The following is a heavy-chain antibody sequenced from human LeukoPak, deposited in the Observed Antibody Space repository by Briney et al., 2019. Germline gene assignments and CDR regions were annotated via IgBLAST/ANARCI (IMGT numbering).Heavy chain of an antibody. CDR3: AKGIFTYYYGSGSYYDYYYYYGMDV. CDR1: GFTFSSYG. CDR2: ISYDGSNK. D-gene: IGHD3-10*01. Sequence: GRSLRLSCAASGFTFSSYGMHWVRQAPGKGLEWVAVISYDGSNKYYADSVKGRFTISRDNSKNMLYLQLNSLRAEDTAVYYCAKGIFTYYYGSGSYYDYYYYYGMDVWGQGTTVTVSS. J-gene: IGHJ6*02. V-gene: IGHV3-30*18.